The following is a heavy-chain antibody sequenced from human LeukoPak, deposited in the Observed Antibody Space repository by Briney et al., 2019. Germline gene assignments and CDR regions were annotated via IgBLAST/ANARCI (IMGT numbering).Heavy chain of an antibody. D-gene: IGHD6-6*01. CDR3: ARGGRSWYSSSYGYYYYMDV. J-gene: IGHJ6*03. CDR1: GFTFSSYW. Sequence: GGSLRLSCAASGFTFSSYWMSWVRQAPGKGLEWVANIKEDGSEKYYVDSVKGRFTISRDNAKNSLYLQMNSLRAEDTAVYYCARGGRSWYSSSYGYYYYMDVWGKGTTVTVSS. V-gene: IGHV3-7*01. CDR2: IKEDGSEK.